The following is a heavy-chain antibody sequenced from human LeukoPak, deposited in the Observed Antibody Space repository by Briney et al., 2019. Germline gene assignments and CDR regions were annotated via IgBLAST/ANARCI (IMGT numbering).Heavy chain of an antibody. CDR2: TYSDGST. D-gene: IGHD4-17*01. CDR3: ASGTSVTTLDY. V-gene: IGHV3-53*01. CDR1: GFTFRNYA. Sequence: GGSLRLSCAASGFTFRNYAMSWVRQAPGKGLESVSITYSDGSTYYADSVKGRFTISRDNSKNTLYLQMNSLRAEDTAVYYCASGTSVTTLDYWGQGTLVTVSS. J-gene: IGHJ4*02.